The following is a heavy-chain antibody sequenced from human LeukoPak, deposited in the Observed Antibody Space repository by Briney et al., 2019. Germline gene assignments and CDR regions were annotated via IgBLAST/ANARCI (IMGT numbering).Heavy chain of an antibody. CDR2: IWYDGSNK. Sequence: GGSLRLSCAASGFTFSSYGMHWVRQAPGKGLEWVAVIWYDGSNKYYADSVKGRFTISRDNSKNTLYLQMNSLRAEETAVYYCARGGHDSSGYYPSGFDYWGQGTLVTVSS. D-gene: IGHD3-22*01. CDR1: GFTFSSYG. J-gene: IGHJ4*02. V-gene: IGHV3-33*01. CDR3: ARGGHDSSGYYPSGFDY.